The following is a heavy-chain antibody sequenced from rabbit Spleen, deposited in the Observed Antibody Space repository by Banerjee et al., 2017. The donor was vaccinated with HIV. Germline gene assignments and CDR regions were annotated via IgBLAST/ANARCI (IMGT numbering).Heavy chain of an antibody. Sequence: QEQLVESGGGLVQPGGSLKLSCKASGFDFNNYGVSWVRQAPGKGLEWISCIAGSSSGFTYSATWAKGRFTCSKTSSTTVTLQMTSLTVADTATYFCARDTGSSFSSYGMDLWGQGTLVTVS. V-gene: IGHV1S45*01. D-gene: IGHD8-1*01. J-gene: IGHJ6*01. CDR3: ARDTGSSFSSYGMDL. CDR1: GFDFNNYG. CDR2: IAGSSSGFT.